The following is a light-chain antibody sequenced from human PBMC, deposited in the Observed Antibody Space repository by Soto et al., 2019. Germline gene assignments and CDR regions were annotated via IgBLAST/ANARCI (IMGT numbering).Light chain of an antibody. CDR2: KAS. J-gene: IGKJ1*01. V-gene: IGKV1-5*03. CDR1: QTISSG. CDR3: QHYNTYPWT. Sequence: IQMTHSPTTLSASVRDRVTITCRASQTISSGLAWFQQRPGRAPKFLIYKASSLKNGVPLRFSGSGSGTQFTLTNSSLQPDDFATYYCQHYNTYPWTFGQGTKVEI.